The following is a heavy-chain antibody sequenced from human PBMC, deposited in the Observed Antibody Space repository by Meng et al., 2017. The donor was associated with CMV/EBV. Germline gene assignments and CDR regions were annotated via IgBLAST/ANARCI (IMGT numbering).Heavy chain of an antibody. D-gene: IGHD2-2*01. Sequence: GGSLRLSCAASGFTFSSYWMSWVRQAPGKGLEWVANIKQDGSEKYYVDSVKGRFTISRDNAKNSLYLQMNSLRAEDTAVYYCARAVRVYCSSTSCYIDYWGQGTLVTVSS. CDR1: GFTFSSYW. CDR3: ARAVRVYCSSTSCYIDY. V-gene: IGHV3-7*01. J-gene: IGHJ4*02. CDR2: IKQDGSEK.